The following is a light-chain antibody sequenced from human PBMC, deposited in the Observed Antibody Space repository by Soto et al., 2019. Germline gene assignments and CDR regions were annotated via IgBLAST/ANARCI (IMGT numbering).Light chain of an antibody. Sequence: EIVMTHSPATLSVSPWERATLSCSASQSVSSNLAWYQQKPGQAPRLLIYGASTRATGIPARFSGSGSGTEFTLTISSLQSEDFAVYYCQQYNNWPPITFGQGTRLEIK. CDR2: GAS. CDR1: QSVSSN. CDR3: QQYNNWPPIT. V-gene: IGKV3-15*01. J-gene: IGKJ5*01.